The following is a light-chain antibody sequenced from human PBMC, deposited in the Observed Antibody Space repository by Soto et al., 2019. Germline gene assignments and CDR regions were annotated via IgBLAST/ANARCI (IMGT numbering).Light chain of an antibody. CDR1: QTISSF. V-gene: IGKV1-39*01. CDR3: QQSYSTPYT. CDR2: ATS. Sequence: DIQMTQSPSFLSASLGDRVTITCRASQTISSFLYWYQQRPGKAPKLLIYATSNLHSGVPSRFSGAGSGTDFTLTIISLQPEDFATYYCQQSYSTPYTFGQGTKL. J-gene: IGKJ2*01.